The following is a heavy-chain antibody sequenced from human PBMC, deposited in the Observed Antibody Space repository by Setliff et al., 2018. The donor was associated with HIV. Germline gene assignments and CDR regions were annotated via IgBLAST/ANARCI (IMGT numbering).Heavy chain of an antibody. CDR1: GSTFTSYA. D-gene: IGHD3-10*01. CDR2: INTNTGNP. V-gene: IGHV7-4-1*02. Sequence: ASVKVSCKASGSTFTSYAMNWARQAPGQGLEWMGWINTNTGNPTYAQGFTGRFVFSLDTSVSTAYLQISSLKAEDTAVYYCARDLRGSGSYYMMGEPFDIWGQGTMVTVSS. J-gene: IGHJ3*02. CDR3: ARDLRGSGSYYMMGEPFDI.